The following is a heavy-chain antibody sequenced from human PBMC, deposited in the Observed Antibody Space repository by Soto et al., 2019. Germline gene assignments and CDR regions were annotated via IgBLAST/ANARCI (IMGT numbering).Heavy chain of an antibody. CDR2: IKSKTDGGTT. V-gene: IGHV3-15*07. J-gene: IGHJ6*02. CDR3: TTGSYYYDSSGYHWGYYYYYGMDV. Sequence: GGSLRLSCAASGFTFSNSWMNWVLQAPGKGLEWVGRIKSKTDGGTTDYAAPVKGRFTISRDDSKNTLYLQMNSLKTEDTAVYYCTTGSYYYDSSGYHWGYYYYYGMDVWGQGTTVTVSS. CDR1: GFTFSNSW. D-gene: IGHD3-22*01.